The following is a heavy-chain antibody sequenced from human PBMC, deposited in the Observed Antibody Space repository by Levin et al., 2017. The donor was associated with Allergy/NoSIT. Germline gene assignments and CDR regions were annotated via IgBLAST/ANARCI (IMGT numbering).Heavy chain of an antibody. CDR2: IWYDGSNK. D-gene: IGHD4-11*01. V-gene: IGHV3-33*01. Sequence: PGGSLRLSCAASGFTFSSYGMHWVRQAPGKGLEWVAVIWYDGSNKYYADSVKGRFTISRDNSKNTLYLQMNSLRAEDTAVYYCARALTNYYYYGMDVWGQGTTVTVSS. CDR1: GFTFSSYG. J-gene: IGHJ6*02. CDR3: ARALTNYYYYGMDV.